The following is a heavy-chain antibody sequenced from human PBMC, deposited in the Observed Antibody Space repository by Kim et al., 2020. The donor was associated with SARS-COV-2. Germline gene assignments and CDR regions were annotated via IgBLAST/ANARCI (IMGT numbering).Heavy chain of an antibody. CDR1: GFTLRSHN. J-gene: IGHJ4*02. CDR3: ARDLSGAYTFDH. V-gene: IGHV3-30*04. Sequence: GGSLRLSCAGSGFTLRSHNMHWVRQAPGKGLEWVAVISFDGNRLKYADSVKGRFTISRDNYLDTLYLQMNYLRGEDTAVYYCARDLSGAYTFDHWGQGSLGSV. D-gene: IGHD1-26*01. CDR2: ISFDGNRL.